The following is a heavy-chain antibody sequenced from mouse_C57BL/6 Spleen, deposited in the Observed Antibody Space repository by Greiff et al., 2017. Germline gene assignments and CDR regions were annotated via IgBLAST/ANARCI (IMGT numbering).Heavy chain of an antibody. D-gene: IGHD3-1*01. Sequence: EVKLMESGGGLVKPGGSLKLSCAASGFTFSDYGMHWVRQAPEKGLEWVAYISSGSSTIYYADTVKGRFTISRDNAKNTLFLQMTSLRSEDTAMYYCASRGGAMDYWGQGTSVTVSS. CDR3: ASRGGAMDY. J-gene: IGHJ4*01. CDR2: ISSGSSTI. CDR1: GFTFSDYG. V-gene: IGHV5-17*01.